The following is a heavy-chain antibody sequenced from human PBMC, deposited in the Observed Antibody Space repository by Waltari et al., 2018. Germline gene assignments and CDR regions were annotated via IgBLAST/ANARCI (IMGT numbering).Heavy chain of an antibody. CDR1: GGSFSRYY. J-gene: IGHJ4*02. CDR3: ARGPSRVTIFGVVTRRGGTHDY. Sequence: QVQLQQWGAGLLKPSETLSLTCAVYGGSFSRYYWSWIRQPPGKGLGWIGEIKHSGSTNYNPSLKSRVTISVDTSKNQFSLKLSSVTAADTAVYYCARGPSRVTIFGVVTRRGGTHDYWGQGTLVTVSS. D-gene: IGHD3-3*01. CDR2: IKHSGST. V-gene: IGHV4-34*01.